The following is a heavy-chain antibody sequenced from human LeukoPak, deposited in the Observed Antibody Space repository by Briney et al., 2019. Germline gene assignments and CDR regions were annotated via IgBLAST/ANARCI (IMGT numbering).Heavy chain of an antibody. CDR1: DDSISDYY. D-gene: IGHD6-19*01. CDR3: ARGGELAVAGTDAFDI. CDR2: IHNSGTS. Sequence: SETLSLTCTVSDDSISDYYRGWIRQPPGKGLEWIGYIHNSGTSTYNLSLKSRVTISADTSKNQFSLKLNSMTTADTAVYYCARGGELAVAGTDAFDIWGQGTMVTVSS. J-gene: IGHJ3*02. V-gene: IGHV4-59*01.